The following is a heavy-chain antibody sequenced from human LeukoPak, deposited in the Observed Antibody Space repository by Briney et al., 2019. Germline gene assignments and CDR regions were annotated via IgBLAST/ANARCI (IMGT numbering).Heavy chain of an antibody. D-gene: IGHD3-10*01. Sequence: SETLSLTCTVSGGSISSYYWSWIRQPPGRGLEWIGYIYDSANSDYNPSLNSRVAISRDTSKNQLSLRLSSVTAADTAVYYCARHRRGRFSESYCDYCGQGILVTVSS. J-gene: IGHJ4*02. CDR1: GGSISSYY. CDR2: IYDSANS. CDR3: ARHRRGRFSESYCDY. V-gene: IGHV4-59*08.